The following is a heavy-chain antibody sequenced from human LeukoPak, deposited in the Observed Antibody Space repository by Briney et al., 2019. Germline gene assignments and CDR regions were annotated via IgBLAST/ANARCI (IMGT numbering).Heavy chain of an antibody. Sequence: ASVKVSCKASGYTFTGYYIHWVRQAPGQGLEWMGWINPNSGGTNYAQKVQGRVTMTRDTSISTAYMELSRLRSDDTAVYYCARGDIVVVPAADTVVDYWGQGTLVTVSS. J-gene: IGHJ4*02. CDR2: INPNSGGT. V-gene: IGHV1-2*02. CDR3: ARGDIVVVPAADTVVDY. D-gene: IGHD2-2*01. CDR1: GYTFTGYY.